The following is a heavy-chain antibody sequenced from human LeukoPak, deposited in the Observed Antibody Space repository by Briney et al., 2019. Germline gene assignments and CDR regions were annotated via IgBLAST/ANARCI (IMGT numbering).Heavy chain of an antibody. J-gene: IGHJ4*02. V-gene: IGHV3-21*01. D-gene: IGHD3-22*01. CDR2: ISSSSSYI. Sequence: GGSLRLSCAASGFTFSSYGMHWVRQAPGKGLEWVSSISSSSSYIYYADSVKGRFTISRDNAKNSLYLQMNSLRAEDTAVYYCARGDYYDSSGYYTCDYWGQGTLVTVSS. CDR3: ARGDYYDSSGYYTCDY. CDR1: GFTFSSYG.